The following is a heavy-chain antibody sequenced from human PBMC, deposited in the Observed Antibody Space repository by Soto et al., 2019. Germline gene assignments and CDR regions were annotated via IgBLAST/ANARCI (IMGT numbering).Heavy chain of an antibody. Sequence: EVQLVESGGGLVQPGGSLRLSCAASGVTVSSNYMSWVRQAPGKGLEWVSVIYSGGSTYYADSVKGRFTISRDNSKNTLYLQMNSLRAEDTAVYYCARHGYNYGGGYFDYWCQGPRVTVSS. J-gene: IGHJ4*02. V-gene: IGHV3-66*04. CDR3: ARHGYNYGGGYFDY. CDR2: IYSGGST. D-gene: IGHD5-18*01. CDR1: GVTVSSNY.